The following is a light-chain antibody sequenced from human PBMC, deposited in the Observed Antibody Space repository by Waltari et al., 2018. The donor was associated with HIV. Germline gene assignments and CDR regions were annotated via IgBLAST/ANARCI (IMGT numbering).Light chain of an antibody. CDR3: SSYANNTSDVL. CDR1: SSYIDNFHL. J-gene: IGLJ2*01. V-gene: IGLV2-23*01. Sequence: QSALTQPAAMSWSPGHSTTLSCTGTSSYIDNFHLVSWYQQYPAKPPQLIIYEATKRPSGVSNRFSGSKSGNTASLTISGLQADDEADYYCSSYANNTSDVLFGGGTKLTVL. CDR2: EAT.